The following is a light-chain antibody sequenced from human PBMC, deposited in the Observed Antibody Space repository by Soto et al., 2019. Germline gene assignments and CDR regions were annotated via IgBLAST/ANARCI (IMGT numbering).Light chain of an antibody. CDR3: QQYNDWWT. V-gene: IGKV3-15*01. Sequence: ETVMTQSPATLSVSLGERATLSCRASQSVSSKVAWYQQRPGQAPRLLIYGASTRATGIPARFSGSGSGTKFTLTISSLQSEDFAVYYCQQYNDWWTFGQGTKV. CDR1: QSVSSK. J-gene: IGKJ1*01. CDR2: GAS.